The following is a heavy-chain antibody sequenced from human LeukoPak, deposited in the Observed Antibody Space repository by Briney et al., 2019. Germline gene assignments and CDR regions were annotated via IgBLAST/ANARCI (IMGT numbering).Heavy chain of an antibody. D-gene: IGHD6-13*01. J-gene: IGHJ4*02. CDR2: IYSGGST. CDR3: ARESIAAAGEFDY. CDR1: GFTVSSNY. V-gene: IGHV3-66*01. Sequence: PGGSLRLSCAASGFTVSSNYMSWVRQAPGKGLEWVSVIYSGGSTYYADSVKGRFTISRDNSKNTLYLQMNSLRAEDTAVYYCARESIAAAGEFDYWGQGTLVTLSS.